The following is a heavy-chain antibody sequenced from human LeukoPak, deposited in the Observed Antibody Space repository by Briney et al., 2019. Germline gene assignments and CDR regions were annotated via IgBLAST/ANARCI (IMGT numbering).Heavy chain of an antibody. V-gene: IGHV3-21*01. CDR1: GFTFSIYT. D-gene: IGHD4/OR15-4a*01. J-gene: IGHJ4*02. CDR2: ITSSSSSI. Sequence: GGSLRLSCVASGFTFSIYTMSWVRQAPGKGLEWVSSITSSSSSIYSADSVKGRLTISRDDAKNSLYLEMNSLRDEDTAVYYCARDLAWGAYWGQGTLVTVSS. CDR3: ARDLAWGAY.